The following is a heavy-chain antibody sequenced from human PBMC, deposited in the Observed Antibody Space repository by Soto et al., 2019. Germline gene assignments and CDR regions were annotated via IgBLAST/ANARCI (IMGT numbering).Heavy chain of an antibody. Sequence: QVQLVESGGGLVEPGGSLRLSCAASGFTFSGSYMNWIRQAPGKGLEWVSYISNSGRTIYNADSVKGRFTISRDNAKNSLSLQMNSLRAEDTAVYYCARGRYSGGGPYYFDYWGQGTLVTVSS. D-gene: IGHD6-19*01. CDR1: GFTFSGSY. CDR3: ARGRYSGGGPYYFDY. J-gene: IGHJ4*02. V-gene: IGHV3-11*01. CDR2: ISNSGRTI.